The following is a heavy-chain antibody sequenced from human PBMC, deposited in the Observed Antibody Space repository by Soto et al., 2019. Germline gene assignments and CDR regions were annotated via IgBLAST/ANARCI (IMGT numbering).Heavy chain of an antibody. J-gene: IGHJ3*02. D-gene: IGHD3-3*01. CDR2: INPATGAA. V-gene: IGHV1-2*02. Sequence: QLHLVQSGAVVKKPGASVTVSCSASGYPVTAYYMHWVRQAPGRGLEWMGGINPATGAAKYTQTFQGRFPMTRDTSTSTVFLELSGLISEDTAVFYCAIGGGVGVAGSAAFDMWGQGTLVTVSS. CDR1: GYPVTAYY. CDR3: AIGGGVGVAGSAAFDM.